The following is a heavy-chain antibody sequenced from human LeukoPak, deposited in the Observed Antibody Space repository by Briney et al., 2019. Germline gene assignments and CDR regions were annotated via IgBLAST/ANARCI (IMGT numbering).Heavy chain of an antibody. J-gene: IGHJ6*03. CDR1: GGSFSGYY. V-gene: IGHV4-34*01. CDR3: ARGYYYYYMDV. CDR2: IDHRGGT. Sequence: SETLSLTCAVYGGSFSGYYWSWIRQPPGKGLEWIGEIDHRGGTNYNPSLKSRVTVSVDTSQNQFSLRLTSVTAADTAVYYCARGYYYYYMDVWGKGTTVTVSS.